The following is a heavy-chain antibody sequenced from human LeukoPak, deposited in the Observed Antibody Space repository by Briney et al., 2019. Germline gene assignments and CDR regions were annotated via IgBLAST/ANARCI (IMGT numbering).Heavy chain of an antibody. J-gene: IGHJ4*02. CDR2: ISAYNGNT. V-gene: IGHV1-18*01. D-gene: IGHD6-13*01. Sequence: ASVKVSCKASGYTFTSYGISWVRQAPGQGLEWMGWISAYNGNTNYAQKLQGRVTMTTDTSTSTAYMELRSLRSDDTAVYYCARVPAAAGTFAVDGDYRGQGTLVTVSS. CDR3: ARVPAAAGTFAVDGDY. CDR1: GYTFTSYG.